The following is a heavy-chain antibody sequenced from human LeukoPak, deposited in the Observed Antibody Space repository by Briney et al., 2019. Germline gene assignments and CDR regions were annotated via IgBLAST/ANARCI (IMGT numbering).Heavy chain of an antibody. CDR2: IYYSGST. CDR1: GGSISSYY. Sequence: SETLSLTCTVSGGSISSYYWSWIRQPPGKGLEWIGYIYYSGSTNYNPSLKSRVTISVDTSKNQFSLKLSSVTAADTAVYYCARDPDPLWWLFDYWGQGTLVTVSS. CDR3: ARDPDPLWWLFDY. D-gene: IGHD2-21*01. V-gene: IGHV4-59*01. J-gene: IGHJ4*02.